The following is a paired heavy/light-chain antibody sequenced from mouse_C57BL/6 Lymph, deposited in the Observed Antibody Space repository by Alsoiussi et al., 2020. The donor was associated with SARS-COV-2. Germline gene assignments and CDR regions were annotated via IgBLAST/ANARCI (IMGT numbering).Light chain of an antibody. J-gene: IGKJ2*01. CDR1: QDIGSS. Sequence: DIQMTQSPSSLSASLGERVSLTCRASQDIGSSLNWLQQEPDGTIKRLIYATSSLDSGVPKRFSGSRSGSDYSLTISSLESEDFVDYYCLQYASSPTFGGGTKLEIK. CDR3: LQYASSPT. CDR2: ATS. V-gene: IGKV9-120*01.
Heavy chain of an antibody. CDR3: ASGGFAY. CDR2: IWGVGST. V-gene: IGHV2-6*01. CDR1: GFSLTSYG. Sequence: QVQLKESGPGLVAPSQSLSITCTVSGFSLTSYGVDWVRQSPGKGLEWLGVIWGVGSTNYNSALKSRLSISKDNSKSQVFLKMNSLQTDDTAMYYCASGGFAYWGQGTLVTVSA. J-gene: IGHJ3*01.